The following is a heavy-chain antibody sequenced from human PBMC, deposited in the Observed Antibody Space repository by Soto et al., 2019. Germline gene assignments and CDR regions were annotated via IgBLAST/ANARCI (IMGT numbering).Heavy chain of an antibody. Sequence: EVQLLESGGGLVQPGGSLRLSCAASGFTFSSYAMSWVRQAPGKGLEWVSAISGSGGSTYYADPVKGRFTISRDNSKNTLYLQMNSLRAEDTAVYYCAKDVNYYGSGSYGYWGQGTLVTVSS. D-gene: IGHD3-10*01. CDR3: AKDVNYYGSGSYGY. CDR1: GFTFSSYA. V-gene: IGHV3-23*01. CDR2: ISGSGGST. J-gene: IGHJ4*02.